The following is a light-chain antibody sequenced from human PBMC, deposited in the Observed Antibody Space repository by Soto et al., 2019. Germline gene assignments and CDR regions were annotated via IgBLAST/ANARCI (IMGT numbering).Light chain of an antibody. CDR2: DAS. Sequence: EIVLTQSPATLSLSPGERATLSCRASRSVTTFLAWYQQKPGQAPRLLIYDASKRATGVPTRFSGSGSGTDFTLTISSRAPEDFAVYHCQQRTNWPLTFGGGTKVERK. V-gene: IGKV3-11*01. CDR1: RSVTTF. J-gene: IGKJ4*01. CDR3: QQRTNWPLT.